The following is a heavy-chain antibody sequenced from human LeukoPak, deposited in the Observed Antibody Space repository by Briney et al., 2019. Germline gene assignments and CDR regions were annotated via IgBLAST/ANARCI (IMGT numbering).Heavy chain of an antibody. CDR2: INHSGST. CDR3: AKDGCRDTNCYQLIDY. D-gene: IGHD2-2*01. CDR1: GGSFSGYY. V-gene: IGHV4-34*01. Sequence: PSETLSLTCAVYGGSFSGYYWTWIRQPPGKGLEWIGEINHSGSTNYNPSLKSRVTISVDTSKNQLSLNLTSVTAADTAVYYCAKDGCRDTNCYQLIDYWGQGTLVTVSS. J-gene: IGHJ4*02.